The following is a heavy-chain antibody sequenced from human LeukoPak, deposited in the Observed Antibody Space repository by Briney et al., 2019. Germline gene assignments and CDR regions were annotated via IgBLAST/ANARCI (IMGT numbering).Heavy chain of an antibody. D-gene: IGHD3-22*01. V-gene: IGHV3-30-3*01. CDR1: GFTFSSYA. CDR2: ISYDGSNK. J-gene: IGHJ3*02. Sequence: GGSLRLSCAASGFTFSSYAMHWVRQAPGKGLEWVAVISYDGSNKYYADSVKGRFTISRDNSKNTLYLQMNSLRAEDTAVYYCAREGITMIVVAPYRGAFDIWGQGTMVTVSS. CDR3: AREGITMIVVAPYRGAFDI.